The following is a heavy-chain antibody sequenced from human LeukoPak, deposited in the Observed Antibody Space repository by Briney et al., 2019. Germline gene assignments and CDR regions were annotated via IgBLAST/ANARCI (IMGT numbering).Heavy chain of an antibody. CDR1: GFTFSSYW. CDR2: INSDGSST. Sequence: GGSLRLSCAASGFTFSSYWMHWVRQAPGKGLVWVSRINSDGSSTSYADSVKGRFTISRDNAKNKLYLQMNSLRAEDTAVYYCASGHGSSRNYWYFDLWGRGTLVTVSS. J-gene: IGHJ2*01. D-gene: IGHD6-13*01. V-gene: IGHV3-74*01. CDR3: ASGHGSSRNYWYFDL.